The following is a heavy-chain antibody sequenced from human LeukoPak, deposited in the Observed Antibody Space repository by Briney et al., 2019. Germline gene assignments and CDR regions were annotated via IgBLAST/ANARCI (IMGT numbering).Heavy chain of an antibody. V-gene: IGHV3-15*01. CDR2: MKSKPEGGTT. CDR3: PTGNP. Sequence: GGSLRLSCAASGFTFSSYAMSWVRQAPGKGLEWVGLMKSKPEGGTTFYAAPVKDRFSISRDDSRNTLYLQMNSLTIGDAGVYYCPTGNPWGQGTLVTVSS. J-gene: IGHJ5*02. CDR1: GFTFSSYA.